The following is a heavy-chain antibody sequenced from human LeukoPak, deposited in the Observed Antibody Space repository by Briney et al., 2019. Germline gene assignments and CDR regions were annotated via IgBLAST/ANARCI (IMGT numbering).Heavy chain of an antibody. CDR3: ARDLGQYYDTSDNWFDP. Sequence: GGSLRLSCAASGFTFSTYWMHWVRQAPGKGLVWVSRINSDGINTSYADSVKGRFTISRDNAKNTLNLQMNSLRAEDTAVYYCARDLGQYYDTSDNWFDPWGQGTLVTVSS. J-gene: IGHJ5*02. D-gene: IGHD3-22*01. V-gene: IGHV3-74*01. CDR1: GFTFSTYW. CDR2: INSDGINT.